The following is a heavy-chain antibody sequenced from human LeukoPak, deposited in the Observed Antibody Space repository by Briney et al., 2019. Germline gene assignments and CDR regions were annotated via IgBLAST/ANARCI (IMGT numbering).Heavy chain of an antibody. CDR1: GGSISSYY. CDR3: AREDSGSYYGYNWFDP. D-gene: IGHD1-26*01. J-gene: IGHJ5*02. V-gene: IGHV4-4*07. Sequence: PSETPSLTCTVSGGSISSYYWSWIRQPAGKGLEWIGRIYTSGSTNYNPSLKSRVTMSVDTSKNQFSLKLSSVTAADTAVYYCAREDSGSYYGYNWFDPWGQGTLVTVSS. CDR2: IYTSGST.